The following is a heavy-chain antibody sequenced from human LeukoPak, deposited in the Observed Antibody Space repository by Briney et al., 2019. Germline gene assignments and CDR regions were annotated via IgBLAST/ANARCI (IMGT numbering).Heavy chain of an antibody. CDR2: IYPGDSDT. CDR3: ARQGGTQYCSSTSCYSRTPLDV. J-gene: IGHJ6*04. CDR1: GYSFSSYW. V-gene: IGHV5-51*01. D-gene: IGHD2-2*02. Sequence: GESLKISCKGSGYSFSSYWIGWVRQMPGKGLEWMGIIYPGDSDTRYSPSFQGQVTISADKSITTAYLQWTSLKASDTAMYYCARQGGTQYCSSTSCYSRTPLDVWGKGTTVTVSS.